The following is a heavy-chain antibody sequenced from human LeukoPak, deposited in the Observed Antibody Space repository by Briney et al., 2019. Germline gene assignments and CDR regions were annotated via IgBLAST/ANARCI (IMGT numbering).Heavy chain of an antibody. CDR3: AKARGGKTTPFYMDV. CDR1: GFTFSSYS. CDR2: ISSSSSYI. V-gene: IGHV3-21*04. Sequence: PGGSLRLSCAASGFTFSSYSMNWVRQAPGKGLEWVSSISSSSSYIYYADSVKGRFTISRDNSKNTLCLQMNSLRAEDTAVYYCAKARGGKTTPFYMDVWGKGTTVTVSS. J-gene: IGHJ6*03. D-gene: IGHD1-1*01.